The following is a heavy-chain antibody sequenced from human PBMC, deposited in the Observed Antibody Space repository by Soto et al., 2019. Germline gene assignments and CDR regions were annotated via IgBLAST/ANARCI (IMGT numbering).Heavy chain of an antibody. J-gene: IGHJ6*02. D-gene: IGHD3-10*01. V-gene: IGHV4-59*12. Sequence: QVQLQESGPGLVKPSETLSLSCTVSGGSISSYYWSWFRQSPGKRMEWIGYVHHSWGSSYNPSLPSRAPLSLDTSKSQFSLKVTPGTATDTAVYYCAREGFGPLHGLVDVWGQGTTVTVSS. CDR1: GGSISSYY. CDR3: AREGFGPLHGLVDV. CDR2: VHHSWGS.